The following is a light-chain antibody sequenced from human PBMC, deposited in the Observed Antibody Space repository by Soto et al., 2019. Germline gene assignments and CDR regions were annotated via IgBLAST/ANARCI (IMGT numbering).Light chain of an antibody. J-gene: IGLJ2*01. V-gene: IGLV4-69*01. CDR2: LDSDGSH. Sequence: QLVLTQSPSASASLGASVKLTCTLSSGHSSYAIAWHQQQPEKGLRYLMKLDSDGSHTKGDAIPDRFSGSSSGAERYLTISSLQSEDVADYYCQTWGTGIHVVFGGGTKLTVL. CDR3: QTWGTGIHVV. CDR1: SGHSSYA.